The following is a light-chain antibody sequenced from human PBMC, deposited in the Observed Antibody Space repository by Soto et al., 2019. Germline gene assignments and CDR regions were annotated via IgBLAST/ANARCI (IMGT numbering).Light chain of an antibody. Sequence: ESVRTQSPAPLSVSPGERATLSCRASQSVRSYVVWYQKKPGQAPRLLIYGASTRATGVPARFSGSGSGTEFTLTISSLQSEDFAVYYCQQYNVWPPTFGGGTKVDIK. CDR3: QQYNVWPPT. CDR1: QSVRSY. CDR2: GAS. J-gene: IGKJ4*01. V-gene: IGKV3-15*01.